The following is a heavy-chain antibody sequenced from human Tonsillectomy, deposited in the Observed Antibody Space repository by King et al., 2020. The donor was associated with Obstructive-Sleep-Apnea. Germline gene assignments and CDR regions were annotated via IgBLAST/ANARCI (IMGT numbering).Heavy chain of an antibody. CDR1: GFTFSRYA. D-gene: IGHD6-13*01. CDR2: ISYDGSNK. CDR3: AREPRPGYSGSWYDLDN. V-gene: IGHV3-30*04. J-gene: IGHJ4*02. Sequence: VQLVESGGGVVQPGRSLSLSCAASGFTFSRYAMHWVRQAPGKGLEWGAVISYDGSNKYYADSVKGRFTISRDNSKNTLYLQMNSLRAEDTAVYYCAREPRPGYSGSWYDLDNWGQGTLVTVSS.